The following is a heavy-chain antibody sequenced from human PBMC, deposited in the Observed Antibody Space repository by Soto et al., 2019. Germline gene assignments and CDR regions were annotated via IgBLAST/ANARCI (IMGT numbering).Heavy chain of an antibody. CDR1: GYTFTGYY. CDR3: ARALTPNILTGYYDY. V-gene: IGHV1-2*04. Sequence: QVQLVQSGAEVKKPGASVKVSCKASGYTFTGYYMHWVRQAPGQGLEWMGWINPNSGGTNYAQKFQGWVTMTRDTSISTAYMELSRLRSDDTAVYNCARALTPNILTGYYDYWGQGTLVTVSS. D-gene: IGHD3-9*01. CDR2: INPNSGGT. J-gene: IGHJ4*02.